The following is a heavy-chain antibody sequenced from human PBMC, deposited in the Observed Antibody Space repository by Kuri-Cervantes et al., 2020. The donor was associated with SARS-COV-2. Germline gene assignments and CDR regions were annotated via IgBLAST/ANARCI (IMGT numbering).Heavy chain of an antibody. V-gene: IGHV3-48*02. CDR2: ISGSSSTI. CDR3: ARDQTYYYDSSGYPGDY. CDR1: GFTFSSYS. Sequence: GESLKISCAASGFTFSSYSMNWVRQAPGEGLEWVSYISGSSSTIYYADSVKGRFTISRDNAKNSLYLQMNSLRDEDTAVYYCARDQTYYYDSSGYPGDYWGQGTLVTVSS. D-gene: IGHD3-22*01. J-gene: IGHJ4*02.